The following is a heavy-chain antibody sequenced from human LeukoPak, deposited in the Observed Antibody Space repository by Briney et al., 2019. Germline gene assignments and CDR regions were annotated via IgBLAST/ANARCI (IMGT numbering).Heavy chain of an antibody. CDR2: INSDGSST. V-gene: IGHV3-74*01. D-gene: IGHD5-18*01. CDR1: GFTFSSYW. J-gene: IGHJ4*02. Sequence: PGGSLRLSCAASGFTFSSYWMHWVRQAPGKGLVWVSRINSDGSSTSYADSVKGRFTISRDNAKNTLYLQMNSLRAEDTAVYYCASGGRGYSYGYDYRGQGTLVTVSS. CDR3: ASGGRGYSYGYDY.